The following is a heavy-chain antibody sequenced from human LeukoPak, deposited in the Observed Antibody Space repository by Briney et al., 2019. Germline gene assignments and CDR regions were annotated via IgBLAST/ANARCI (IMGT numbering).Heavy chain of an antibody. CDR1: GFTFTGYY. J-gene: IGHJ4*02. V-gene: IGHV1-2*02. Sequence: ASMKLSCKASGFTFTGYYIHWVRQAPGQGLEWMGWVNPNSGGTNYAQMFQGRVTMTRDMSLSTAYMELSWLRSDDTAVYYCARDSYGGNWSLGYWGQGTLVTVSS. CDR3: ARDSYGGNWSLGY. D-gene: IGHD4-23*01. CDR2: VNPNSGGT.